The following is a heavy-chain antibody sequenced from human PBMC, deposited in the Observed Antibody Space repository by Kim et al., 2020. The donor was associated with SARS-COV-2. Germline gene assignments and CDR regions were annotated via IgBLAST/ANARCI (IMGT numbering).Heavy chain of an antibody. Sequence: GGSLRLSCAASGFTFSSYAMSWVRQAPGKGLEWVSAISGSGGSTYYADSVKGRFTISRDNSKNTLYLQMNSLRAEDTAVYYCAKDKRVPAAPADYGMDVWGQGTTVTVSS. J-gene: IGHJ6*02. D-gene: IGHD2-2*01. V-gene: IGHV3-23*01. CDR2: ISGSGGST. CDR1: GFTFSSYA. CDR3: AKDKRVPAAPADYGMDV.